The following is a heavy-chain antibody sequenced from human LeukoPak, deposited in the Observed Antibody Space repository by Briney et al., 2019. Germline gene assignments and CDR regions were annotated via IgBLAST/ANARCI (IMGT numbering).Heavy chain of an antibody. CDR3: AKASIVGATHFDY. J-gene: IGHJ4*02. CDR2: ISYDGSNK. Sequence: PGGSLRLSCAASGFTFSTYAMNWVRQAPGKGLEWVAVISYDGSNKYYADSVKGRFTISRDNSKNTLYLQMNSLRAEDTAVYYCAKASIVGATHFDYWGQGTLVTVSS. D-gene: IGHD1-26*01. CDR1: GFTFSTYA. V-gene: IGHV3-30*18.